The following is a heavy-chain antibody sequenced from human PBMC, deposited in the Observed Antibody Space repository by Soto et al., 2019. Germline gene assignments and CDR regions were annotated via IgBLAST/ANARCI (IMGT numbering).Heavy chain of an antibody. J-gene: IGHJ5*02. D-gene: IGHD4-17*01. Sequence: ASVKVSCKASGYTFTSYDINWVRQATGQGLEWMGWMNPNSGNTGYAQKFQGRVTMTRNTSISTAYMELSSLRSEDTAVYYWARCGVDYGGNSREGFDPWGQGTLVTVSS. CDR3: ARCGVDYGGNSREGFDP. V-gene: IGHV1-8*01. CDR2: MNPNSGNT. CDR1: GYTFTSYD.